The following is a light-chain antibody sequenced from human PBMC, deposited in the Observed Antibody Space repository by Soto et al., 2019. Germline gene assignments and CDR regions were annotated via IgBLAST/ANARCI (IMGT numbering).Light chain of an antibody. CDR3: QQSYNTPYT. Sequence: DIQMTQSPSSLSASVGDRVTITCRASQTISTFLNWYQQKPGKAPKILIYAASSLQSGVPSRFRGSGSGTDFTLTISSLQPEDFATYYCQQSYNTPYTFGQGTKLGIK. CDR1: QTISTF. J-gene: IGKJ2*01. CDR2: AAS. V-gene: IGKV1-39*01.